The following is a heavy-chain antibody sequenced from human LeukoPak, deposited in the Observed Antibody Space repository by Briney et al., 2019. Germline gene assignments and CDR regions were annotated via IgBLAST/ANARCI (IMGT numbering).Heavy chain of an antibody. D-gene: IGHD2-2*01. CDR3: AMYQLLAHTPKSIWFDP. Sequence: PPQTLSLTSAVYGGSFSGYYWGWLRQPPGKGLEWIGEINPSVHTNYNPSLKSRVTISVDSSKNQFSLKLSSVTAADTAVYDCAMYQLLAHTPKSIWFDPWGQETVVTVST. V-gene: IGHV4-34*01. J-gene: IGHJ5*02. CDR2: INPSVHT. CDR1: GGSFSGYY.